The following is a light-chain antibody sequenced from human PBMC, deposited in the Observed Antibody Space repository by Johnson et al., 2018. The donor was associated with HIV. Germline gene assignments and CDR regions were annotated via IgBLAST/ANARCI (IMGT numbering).Light chain of an antibody. V-gene: IGLV1-51*02. CDR2: EKN. CDR1: SSNIGNNY. CDR3: GTWDSSLSAGV. J-gene: IGLJ1*01. Sequence: QLVLTQPPSVSAAPGQKVSISCSGSSSNIGNNYVSWYQQLPGTAPTLLIYEKNKRPSGIPDRFSASKSGTSATLDITGLQTGDEADYYCGTWDSSLSAGVFGTGTKVPVL.